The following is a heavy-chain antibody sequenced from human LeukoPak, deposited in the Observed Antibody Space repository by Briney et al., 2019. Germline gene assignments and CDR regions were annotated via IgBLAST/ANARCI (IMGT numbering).Heavy chain of an antibody. V-gene: IGHV3-74*01. Sequence: GVSLRLSCAASGFTFSSYWMHWVRQAPGKRLVWISRINRDGSGTSYADSVKGRFTISRDNAKNTLYLQMNSLRAEDTAVYYCARADDGANSWVNYWGQGTLVTVSS. D-gene: IGHD4-23*01. J-gene: IGHJ4*02. CDR1: GFTFSSYW. CDR3: ARADDGANSWVNY. CDR2: INRDGSGT.